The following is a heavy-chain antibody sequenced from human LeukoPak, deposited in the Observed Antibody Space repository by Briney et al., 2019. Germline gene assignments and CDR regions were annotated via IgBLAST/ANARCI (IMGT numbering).Heavy chain of an antibody. V-gene: IGHV1-46*01. CDR1: GYTFT. Sequence: ASVKVSCKASGYTFTIHRVRQAPGQGLEWMGVINPSGGSTSYAQKFQGRVTMTRDTSTSTVYMELSSLRSEDTAVYYCARSSGRSPNREYMDVWGKGTTVTVSS. D-gene: IGHD1-14*01. CDR2: INPSGGST. CDR3: ARSSGRSPNREYMDV. J-gene: IGHJ6*03.